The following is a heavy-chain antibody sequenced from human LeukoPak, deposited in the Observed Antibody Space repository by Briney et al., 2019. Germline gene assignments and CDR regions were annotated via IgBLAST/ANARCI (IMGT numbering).Heavy chain of an antibody. V-gene: IGHV3-64*01. D-gene: IGHD6-13*01. CDR3: ARARKQQLADYFDY. Sequence: GGSLRLSCAASGFTFSSYAMSWVRQAPGKGLEWVSAISSNGGSTYYANSVKGRFTISRDNSKNTLYLQMGSLRAEDMAVYYCARARKQQLADYFDYWGQGTLVTVSS. J-gene: IGHJ4*02. CDR2: ISSNGGST. CDR1: GFTFSSYA.